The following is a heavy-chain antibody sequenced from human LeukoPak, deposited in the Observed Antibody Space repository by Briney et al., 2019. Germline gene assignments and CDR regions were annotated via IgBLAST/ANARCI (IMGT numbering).Heavy chain of an antibody. V-gene: IGHV1-46*01. Sequence: ASVKVSCKASGYTFTSYYMHWVRQAPGQGLEWMGIINPSGGSTSYAQKFQGRVIMTRDMSTSTVYMELSSLRSEDTAVYYCARELNIRYYYDSSGYYYYWGQGTLVTVSS. D-gene: IGHD3-22*01. CDR1: GYTFTSYY. CDR2: INPSGGST. J-gene: IGHJ4*02. CDR3: ARELNIRYYYDSSGYYYY.